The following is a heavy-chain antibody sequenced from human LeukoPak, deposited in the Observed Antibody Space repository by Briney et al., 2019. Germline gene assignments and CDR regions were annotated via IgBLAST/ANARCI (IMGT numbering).Heavy chain of an antibody. Sequence: GGSLRLSCAASGFTFNNYWIHWVRQVPGKGLEWVSRINNDGSRASYVDSVKGRFTISRDNAKNTLFLQMNSLRAEDTAVYYCARRGTGHGMDVWGQGTTVIVSS. CDR2: INNDGSRA. J-gene: IGHJ6*02. D-gene: IGHD1-1*01. CDR1: GFTFNNYW. V-gene: IGHV3-74*01. CDR3: ARRGTGHGMDV.